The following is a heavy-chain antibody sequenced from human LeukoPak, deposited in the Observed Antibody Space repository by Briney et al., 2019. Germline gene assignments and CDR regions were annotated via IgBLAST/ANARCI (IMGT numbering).Heavy chain of an antibody. CDR1: IGSISSSKW. V-gene: IGHV4-4*02. CDR3: ARVRYYGSGSPGGWFDP. J-gene: IGHJ5*02. CDR2: IYLYGTT. D-gene: IGHD3-10*01. Sequence: SETLSLTCSVSIGSISSSKWWSWVRQSPVKGLEWIGGIYLYGTTNYNPSLKSRVTISVDTSKNQFSLKLSSVTAADTAVYYCARVRYYGSGSPGGWFDPWGQGTLVTVSS.